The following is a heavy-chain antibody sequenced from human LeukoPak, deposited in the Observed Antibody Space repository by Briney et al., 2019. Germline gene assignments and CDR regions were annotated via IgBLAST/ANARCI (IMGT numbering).Heavy chain of an antibody. CDR3: ARYSSPDY. J-gene: IGHJ4*02. CDR2: INHSGST. Sequence: PSETLSLTCAVYGGSFSGYYWSWIRQPPGKGLEWIGEINHSGSTNYNPSLKGRVTISVDTSKNQFSLKLSSVTAADTAVYYCARYSSPDYWGQGTLVTVSS. V-gene: IGHV4-34*01. CDR1: GGSFSGYY. D-gene: IGHD6-19*01.